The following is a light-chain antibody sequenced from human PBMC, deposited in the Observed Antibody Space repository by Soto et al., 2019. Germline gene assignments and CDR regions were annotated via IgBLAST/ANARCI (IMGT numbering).Light chain of an antibody. Sequence: DIQMTQSPSTLSGSVGDRVTITCRASQTISSWLAWYQQKPGKAPQLLIYDASNLETGVPSRFSATASGTDFSFTISSLQPEDFATYYCQQYDNVPYTFGGGTKLE. CDR3: QQYDNVPYT. V-gene: IGKV1-33*01. CDR2: DAS. J-gene: IGKJ2*01. CDR1: QTISSW.